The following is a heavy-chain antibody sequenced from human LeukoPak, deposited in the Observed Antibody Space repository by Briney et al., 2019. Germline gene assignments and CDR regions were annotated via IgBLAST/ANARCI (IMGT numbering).Heavy chain of an antibody. CDR3: ARGPTGYSSSWYGGNYFDF. CDR1: GYSISRGYY. V-gene: IGHV4-38-2*02. J-gene: IGHJ4*02. D-gene: IGHD6-13*01. CDR2: INHSGST. Sequence: SETLSLTCTVSGYSISRGYYWSWIRQPPGKGLEWIGEINHSGSTNYNPSLKSRVTISLDTSKNQFSLKLSSVKAADTALYYCARGPTGYSSSWYGGNYFDFWGQGILVTVSS.